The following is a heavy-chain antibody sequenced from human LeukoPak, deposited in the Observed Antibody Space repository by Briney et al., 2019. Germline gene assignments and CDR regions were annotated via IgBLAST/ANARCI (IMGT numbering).Heavy chain of an antibody. CDR2: INSDGSST. V-gene: IGHV3-74*01. CDR1: GFTFSSYW. Sequence: GGSLRLSCAASGFTFSSYWMHWVRQAPGKGLVWVSRINSDGSSTSYADSVKGRFTISRDNSKNTLYLQMNSLRAEDTAVYYCAKGAGSSGYYPDYFDYWGQGTLVTVSS. D-gene: IGHD3-22*01. CDR3: AKGAGSSGYYPDYFDY. J-gene: IGHJ4*02.